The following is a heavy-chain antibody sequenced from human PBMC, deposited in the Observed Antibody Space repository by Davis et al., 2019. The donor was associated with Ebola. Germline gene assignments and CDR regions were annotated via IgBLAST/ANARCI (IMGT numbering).Heavy chain of an antibody. CDR2: INPNSGGT. V-gene: IGHV1-2*04. J-gene: IGHJ4*02. D-gene: IGHD2-8*02. CDR3: ARDGDPYCLRGVCYEY. CDR1: GYTFTGYY. Sequence: AASVKVSCKASGYTFTGYYMHWVRQAPGQGLEWMGWINPNSGGTNYAQKFQGWVTMTRDTSISTAYMELSRLRSGDTAVYYCARDGDPYCLRGVCYEYWGQGTLVTVSS.